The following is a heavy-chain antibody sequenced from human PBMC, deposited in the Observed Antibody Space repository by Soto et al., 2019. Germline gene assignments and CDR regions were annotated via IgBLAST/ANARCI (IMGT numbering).Heavy chain of an antibody. CDR1: GYTFTSYG. J-gene: IGHJ5*02. Sequence: ASVKVSCKASGYTFTSYGISWVRQAPGQGLEWMGWISAYNGNTNYSQKFQGRVTITRDTSASTAYMELSSLRSEDTAVYYCARARAYCSGGSCYWFDPWGQGTLVTVSS. V-gene: IGHV1-18*01. CDR3: ARARAYCSGGSCYWFDP. D-gene: IGHD2-15*01. CDR2: ISAYNGNT.